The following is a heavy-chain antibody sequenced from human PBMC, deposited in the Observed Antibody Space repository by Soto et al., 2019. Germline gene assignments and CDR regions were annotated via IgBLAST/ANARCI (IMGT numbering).Heavy chain of an antibody. V-gene: IGHV1-69*12. CDR3: ATSDFWSGYYPPGDYYYYGMDV. D-gene: IGHD3-3*01. Sequence: QVQLVQSGAEVKKPGSSVKVSCKASGGTFSSYAISWVRQAPGQGLEWMGGIIPIFGTANYAQKFQGRVTITADESASTAYMELSSLRSEDTAVYYCATSDFWSGYYPPGDYYYYGMDVWGQGTTVTVSS. J-gene: IGHJ6*02. CDR1: GGTFSSYA. CDR2: IIPIFGTA.